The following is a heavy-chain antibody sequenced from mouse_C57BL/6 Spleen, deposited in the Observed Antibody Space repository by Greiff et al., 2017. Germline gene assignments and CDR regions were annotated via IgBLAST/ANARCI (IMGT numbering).Heavy chain of an antibody. J-gene: IGHJ4*01. Sequence: EVQLVESGGGLVKPGGSLKLSCAASGFTFSSYAMSWVRQTPEKRLEWVATISDGGSYTYYPDNVKGRFTISRDNAKNNLYLQMSHLKSEDTAMYYCAREHYDYAMDYWGQGTSVTVSS. V-gene: IGHV5-4*01. CDR3: AREHYDYAMDY. CDR1: GFTFSSYA. D-gene: IGHD1-2*01. CDR2: ISDGGSYT.